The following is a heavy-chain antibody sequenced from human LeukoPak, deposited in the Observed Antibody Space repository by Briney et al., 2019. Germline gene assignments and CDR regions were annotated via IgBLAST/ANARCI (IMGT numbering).Heavy chain of an antibody. CDR2: INTGTGTP. V-gene: IGHV7-4-1*02. D-gene: IGHD3-10*01. CDR3: ASFGAHSFDY. J-gene: IGHJ4*02. Sequence: GAAVKVSCKTSGYTLTSYAMNWVRQAPGRGLEFMGWINTGTGTPTYAQGFTGRFVFSLDTSVSTAYLQISTLKPEDTAVYYCASFGAHSFDYWGQGTLVTVSS. CDR1: GYTLTSYA.